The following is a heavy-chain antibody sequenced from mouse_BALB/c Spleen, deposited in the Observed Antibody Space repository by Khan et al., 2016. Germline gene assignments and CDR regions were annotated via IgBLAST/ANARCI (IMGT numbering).Heavy chain of an antibody. Sequence: EVQLQESGPSLVKPSQTLSLTCSVTDDSITSGYWNWIRKFPGIKLEYMGYITYSGSPYYNPSLNSRISITRDTSKNQYFLQLISVTTEDTATYSWARYDGSSYVRGMDYWGQGTSVTGSS. CDR1: DDSITSGY. D-gene: IGHD1-1*01. J-gene: IGHJ4*01. CDR2: ITYSGSP. V-gene: IGHV3-8*02. CDR3: ARYDGSSYVRGMDY.